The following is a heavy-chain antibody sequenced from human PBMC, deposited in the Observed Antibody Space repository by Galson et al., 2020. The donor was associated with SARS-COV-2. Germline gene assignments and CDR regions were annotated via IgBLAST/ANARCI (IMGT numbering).Heavy chain of an antibody. CDR2: VFITGTT. CDR3: RQFALGAVPIDY. J-gene: IGHJ4*02. D-gene: IGHD6-19*01. CDR1: GGSMNSGSYY. Sequence: SETLSLTCTVSGGSMNSGSYYWNWIRQPAGLGLEWIGHVFITGTTNYNPSLKSRATISLDTSKNQFSLKLTSVTAADTAVYYCRQFALGAVPIDYWGQGTLVTVSS. V-gene: IGHV4-61*09.